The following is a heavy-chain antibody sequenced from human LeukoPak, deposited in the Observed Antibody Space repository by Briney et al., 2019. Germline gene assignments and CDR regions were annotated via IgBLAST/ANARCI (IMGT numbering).Heavy chain of an antibody. D-gene: IGHD6-6*01. CDR1: GFTFSNYW. V-gene: IGHV3-7*01. J-gene: IGHJ4*02. Sequence: GGSLRLSCAASGFTFSNYWMTWVRQAPGRGLEWVANINQDGSTKYYEDSVKGRFTISRDNAKNSVYLQINSLRVEDTAAYYCARIGYSSSSLDYWGQGTLVTVSS. CDR2: INQDGSTK. CDR3: ARIGYSSSSLDY.